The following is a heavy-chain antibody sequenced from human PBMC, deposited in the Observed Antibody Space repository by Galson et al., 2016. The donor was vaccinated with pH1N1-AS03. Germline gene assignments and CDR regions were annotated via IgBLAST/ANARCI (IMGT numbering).Heavy chain of an antibody. J-gene: IGHJ4*02. D-gene: IGHD6-13*01. Sequence: SFSGFALTSPGVCVTWVRQSPGKAPEWLATIDSDDDKYYTTSLKTRLTISKDTSKNQVVLTMTNMDPVDTATYYCARVWGAAAGYFDYWGPGKLVVVSS. V-gene: IGHV2-70*20. CDR3: ARVWGAAAGYFDY. CDR1: GFALTSPGVC. CDR2: IDSDDDK.